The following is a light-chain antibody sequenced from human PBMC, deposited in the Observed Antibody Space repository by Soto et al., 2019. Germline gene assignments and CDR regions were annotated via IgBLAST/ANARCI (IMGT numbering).Light chain of an antibody. CDR1: SSDSGGYNY. CDR3: SSYKSSSTLYV. V-gene: IGLV2-14*01. J-gene: IGLJ1*01. CDR2: EVS. Sequence: QTVRRQPASVSGSPGKTITISCAGTSSDSGGYNYVSWYQQHPGKAPKVMIYEVSNRPSGVSNRFSGSKSGNKASLTISGLQAEDEADYYCSSYKSSSTLYVFGSGTKVTVL.